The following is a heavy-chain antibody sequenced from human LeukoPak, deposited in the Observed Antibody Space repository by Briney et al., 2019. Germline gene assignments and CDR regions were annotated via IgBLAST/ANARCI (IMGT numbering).Heavy chain of an antibody. CDR3: ARSGSSWSDFDY. J-gene: IGHJ4*02. V-gene: IGHV4-34*01. CDR2: IYHSGST. CDR1: GGSFSGYY. D-gene: IGHD6-13*01. Sequence: SETLSLTCAVYGGSFSGYYWSWIRQPPGRGLEWIGEIYHSGSTNYNPSLKSRVTISVDKSKNQFSLKLSSVTAADTAVYYCARSGSSWSDFDYWGQGTLVTVSS.